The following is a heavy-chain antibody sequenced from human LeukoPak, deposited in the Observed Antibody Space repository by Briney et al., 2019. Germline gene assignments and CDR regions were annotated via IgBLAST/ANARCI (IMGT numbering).Heavy chain of an antibody. J-gene: IGHJ4*02. CDR3: ARGSAGWLLLYFDY. Sequence: ASVKVSCKASGGTFSSYAISWVRQAPGRGLEWMGGIIPIFGTANYAQKFQGRVTITTDESTSTAYMELSSLRSEDTAVYYCARGSAGWLLLYFDYWGQGTLVTVSS. CDR1: GGTFSSYA. CDR2: IIPIFGTA. D-gene: IGHD3-22*01. V-gene: IGHV1-69*05.